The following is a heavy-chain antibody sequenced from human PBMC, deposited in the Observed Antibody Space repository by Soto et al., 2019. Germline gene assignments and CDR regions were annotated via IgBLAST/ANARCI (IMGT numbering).Heavy chain of an antibody. CDR2: IIAICGTA. D-gene: IGHD6-19*01. Sequence: QVQLVQSGAEVKKPGSPVKVSCTASGGTFSRYANSWVRQAPGQGLEWMGGIIAICGTANYAQKFQGRVTITADESTSKDCMAPSRLRPDDTAVYYCARGAVAGREGMDVLGQVTTVPVSS. CDR3: ARGAVAGREGMDV. CDR1: GGTFSRYA. V-gene: IGHV1-69*01. J-gene: IGHJ6*02.